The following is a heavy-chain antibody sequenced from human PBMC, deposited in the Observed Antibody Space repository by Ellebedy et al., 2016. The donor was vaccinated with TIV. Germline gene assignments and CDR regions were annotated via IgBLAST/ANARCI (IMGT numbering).Heavy chain of an antibody. CDR1: RYTFTGYY. J-gene: IGHJ6*02. V-gene: IGHV1-46*01. CDR2: INPSGGST. CDR3: AREYYCSGGSCYYYYGMDV. Sequence: ASVKVSXKASRYTFTGYYMHWVRQAPGQGLEWMGIINPSGGSTSYAQKFQGRVTMTRDTSTSTVYMELSSLRSEDTAVYYCAREYYCSGGSCYYYYGMDVWGQGTTVTVSS. D-gene: IGHD2-15*01.